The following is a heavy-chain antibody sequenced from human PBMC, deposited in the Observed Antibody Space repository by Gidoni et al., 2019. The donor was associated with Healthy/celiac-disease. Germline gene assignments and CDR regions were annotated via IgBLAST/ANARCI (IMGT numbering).Heavy chain of an antibody. V-gene: IGHV4-38-2*02. CDR2: IYHSGST. CDR3: ARVYDILTHFDY. D-gene: IGHD3-9*01. CDR1: GYSISSGYY. Sequence: QVQLQESGPGLVKPSETLSLTCTFSGYSISSGYYWGWIRQPPGKGLEWIGSIYHSGSTYYNPSLKSRVTISVDTSKNQFSLKLSSVTAADTAVYYCARVYDILTHFDYWGQGTLVTVSS. J-gene: IGHJ4*02.